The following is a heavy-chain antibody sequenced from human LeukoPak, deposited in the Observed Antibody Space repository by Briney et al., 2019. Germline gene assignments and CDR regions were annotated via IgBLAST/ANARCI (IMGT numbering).Heavy chain of an antibody. V-gene: IGHV4-38-2*02. Sequence: SETLSLTCAVSGYSISSGYYWGWIRQPPGKGLEWIGSIYHSGSTYYNPSLKSRVTISVDTSKNQSSLKLSSVTAADTAVYYCARDDSSGWVGVGYFDYWGQGTLVTVSS. CDR3: ARDDSSGWVGVGYFDY. J-gene: IGHJ4*02. D-gene: IGHD6-19*01. CDR1: GYSISSGYY. CDR2: IYHSGST.